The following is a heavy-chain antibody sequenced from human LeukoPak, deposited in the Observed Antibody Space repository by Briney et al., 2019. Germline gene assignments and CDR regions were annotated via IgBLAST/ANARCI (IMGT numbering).Heavy chain of an antibody. CDR1: GGSISSYY. J-gene: IGHJ6*03. CDR3: ARAGSGPRLNRYYYYMDV. V-gene: IGHV4-4*07. Sequence: SETLTLTCTVSGGSISSYYWSWIRQPAGKGLEWIGRIYTSGSTNYNPSLKSRVTISVDTSKNQFSLKLSSVTAADTAVYYCARAGSGPRLNRYYYYMDVWGKGTTVTVSS. D-gene: IGHD1-14*01. CDR2: IYTSGST.